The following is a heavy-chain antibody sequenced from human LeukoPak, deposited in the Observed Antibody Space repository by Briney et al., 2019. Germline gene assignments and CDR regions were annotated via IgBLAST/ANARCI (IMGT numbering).Heavy chain of an antibody. V-gene: IGHV3-7*01. Sequence: GGSLRLSCAASGFTFSSYWMNWARQAPGKGLEWVASINHNGNVNYYVDSVKGRFTISRDNAKNSLYLQMNSLRAEDTAVYYCARDCSSTSCSRGGFDPWGQGTLVTVSS. CDR2: INHNGNVN. D-gene: IGHD2-2*01. CDR1: GFTFSSYW. J-gene: IGHJ5*02. CDR3: ARDCSSTSCSRGGFDP.